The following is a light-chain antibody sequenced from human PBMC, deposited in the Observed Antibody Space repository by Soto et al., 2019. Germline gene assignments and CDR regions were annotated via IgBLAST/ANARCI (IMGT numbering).Light chain of an antibody. J-gene: IGLJ2*01. CDR2: EVT. V-gene: IGLV2-8*01. CDR3: SSYAGYNTLV. Sequence: QSVLIQPPSASGSPGQSVTIPCTGSSSDVGGHEFVSWYQQHPGKVPRLMIYEVTKRPSGVPDRFSGSKSGNTASLTVSGLQAEDEADYYCSSYAGYNTLVFGGGTKLTVL. CDR1: SSDVGGHEF.